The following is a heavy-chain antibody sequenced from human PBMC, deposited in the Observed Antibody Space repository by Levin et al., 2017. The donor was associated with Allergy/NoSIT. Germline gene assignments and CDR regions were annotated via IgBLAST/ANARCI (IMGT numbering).Heavy chain of an antibody. CDR2: LSSSGGST. Sequence: GGSLRLSCAASGFTFSSYAIGWVRQAPGKGLEWVSALSSSGGSTYYADSVKGRFTISRDNSKNTLYLQMNSLRAEDTAVYYCAKGESITGTTKVRAFDDWGQGTLVTVSS. D-gene: IGHD1-7*01. CDR1: GFTFSSYA. V-gene: IGHV3-23*01. CDR3: AKGESITGTTKVRAFDD. J-gene: IGHJ4*02.